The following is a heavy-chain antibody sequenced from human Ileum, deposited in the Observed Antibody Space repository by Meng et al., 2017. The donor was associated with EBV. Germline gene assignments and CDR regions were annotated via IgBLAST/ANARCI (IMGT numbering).Heavy chain of an antibody. CDR1: GGSFSGDY. J-gene: IGHJ4*02. Sequence: QLLPWGAGPLTPSASLSLPCAFYGGSFSGDYWSWIRQPPGKGLEWIGEINHSGSTNYNPSLKSRVTISVDTSKNQFSLKLSSVTAADTAVYYCARGNKVSDRGFDYWGQGTLVTVSS. CDR3: ARGNKVSDRGFDY. D-gene: IGHD3-10*01. V-gene: IGHV4-34*01. CDR2: INHSGST.